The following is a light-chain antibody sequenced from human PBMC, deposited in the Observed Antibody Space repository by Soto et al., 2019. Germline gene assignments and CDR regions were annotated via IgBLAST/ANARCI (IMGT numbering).Light chain of an antibody. CDR1: QGSRSD. Sequence: DIQLTQSPSSLSASVGDTITITCRASQGSRSDLGWCQQKPGKAPKRLIYAASTLHSGVPSRFSGSGSGTEFTLTISSLQPEDFATYYCLHHNTYPRGFGQGKRLEIK. V-gene: IGKV1-17*01. CDR2: AAS. J-gene: IGKJ5*01. CDR3: LHHNTYPRG.